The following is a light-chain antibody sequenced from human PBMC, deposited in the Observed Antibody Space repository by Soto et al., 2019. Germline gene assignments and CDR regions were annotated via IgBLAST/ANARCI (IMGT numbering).Light chain of an antibody. V-gene: IGKV4-1*01. CDR1: QSGLYSPNNKNY. CDR3: QHDINAPQV. J-gene: IGKJ1*01. Sequence: DIVMTQSPDSLAVSLGERATINCKSSQSGLYSPNNKNYLAWYQQKPGQGPKLLVYWASTRESGVPDRFSGPGSSTVFFCAINCLKGVAVTVIHCQHDINAPQVFDQRTKVEIQ. CDR2: WAS.